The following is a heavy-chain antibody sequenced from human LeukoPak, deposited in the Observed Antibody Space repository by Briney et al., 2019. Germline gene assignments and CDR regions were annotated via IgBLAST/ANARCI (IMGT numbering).Heavy chain of an antibody. CDR3: ARVTAERVGELSFGH. Sequence: PGGSLRLSCVASGFTFSDYAMHWVRQAPGKGLGWVAVTSYGRSIEYYSDSVKGRFTISRDDSKNTLYLQMNSLRPEDTAVYYCARVTAERVGELSFGHWGQGTLVTVSS. CDR2: TSYGRSIE. CDR1: GFTFSDYA. D-gene: IGHD3-16*02. J-gene: IGHJ4*02. V-gene: IGHV3-30-3*01.